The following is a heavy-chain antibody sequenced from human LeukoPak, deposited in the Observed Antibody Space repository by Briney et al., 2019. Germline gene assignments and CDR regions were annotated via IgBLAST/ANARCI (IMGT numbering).Heavy chain of an antibody. D-gene: IGHD1-1*01. CDR2: IKQDGSEK. CDR1: GFTFSSYW. V-gene: IGHV3-7*01. J-gene: IGHJ4*02. CDR3: ARDGTSWDWNLDY. Sequence: PGGSLRLSCAASGFTFSSYWMSWVRQAPGKGLEWVANIKQDGSEKYYVDSVKGRFTISRDNAKNSLYLQMNSLRAEDTAVYYCARDGTSWDWNLDYWGQGTLVTVSS.